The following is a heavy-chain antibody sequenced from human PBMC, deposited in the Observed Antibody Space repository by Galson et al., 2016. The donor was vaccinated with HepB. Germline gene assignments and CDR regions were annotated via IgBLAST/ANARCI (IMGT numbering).Heavy chain of an antibody. V-gene: IGHV4-59*01. CDR3: ARDVESGIILMVYAQDAFDI. CDR1: GGSISSYY. J-gene: IGHJ3*02. CDR2: IYYSGST. Sequence: ETLSLTCTVSGGSISSYYWSWIRQPPGKGLEWIGNIYYSGSTNYNHSLKSRVTISVDTSKNQFSLKLSSVTAADTAVYYCARDVESGIILMVYAQDAFDIWGQGTMVTVSS. D-gene: IGHD2-8*01.